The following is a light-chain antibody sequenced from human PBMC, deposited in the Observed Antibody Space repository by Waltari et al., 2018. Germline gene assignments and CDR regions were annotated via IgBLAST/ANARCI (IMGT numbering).Light chain of an antibody. CDR2: DVT. V-gene: IGLV2-14*03. Sequence: QSALTQPASVSGSPGQSFPISCTGTSSDVGPYTYVSWYQHHPGKAPKLIIYDVTHRPSGVSHRFSGSKSGNTASLTISGLQAEDEADYYCSSYTSSSTLVFGGGTKLTVL. J-gene: IGLJ2*01. CDR3: SSYTSSSTLV. CDR1: SSDVGPYTY.